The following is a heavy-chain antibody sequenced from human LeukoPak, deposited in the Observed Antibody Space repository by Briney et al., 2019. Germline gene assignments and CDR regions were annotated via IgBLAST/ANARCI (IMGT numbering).Heavy chain of an antibody. Sequence: SETLSLTCAVYGGSFSGYYWSWIRQPPGKGLEWIGETNHSGSTNYNPSLKSRVTISADTSKNQFSLRLSSVTAADTAVYYCTSGYYPSDYWGQGTLVTVSS. J-gene: IGHJ4*02. V-gene: IGHV4-34*01. CDR1: GGSFSGYY. CDR3: TSGYYPSDY. CDR2: TNHSGST. D-gene: IGHD3-10*01.